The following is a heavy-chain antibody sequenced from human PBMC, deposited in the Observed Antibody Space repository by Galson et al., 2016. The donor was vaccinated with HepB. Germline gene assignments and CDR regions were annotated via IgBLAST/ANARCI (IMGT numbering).Heavy chain of an antibody. J-gene: IGHJ6*02. Sequence: SLRLSCAASGFTFSSYAMNWVRQAPGRGLEWISYIYISGGGINYSDSVKGRFTISRDNAKNSLYLQMNSLRDEDTAVYYCVTDFWPTEVGWGQGTTVIVSS. V-gene: IGHV3-48*02. D-gene: IGHD3-3*01. CDR2: IYISGGGI. CDR3: VTDFWPTEVG. CDR1: GFTFSSYA.